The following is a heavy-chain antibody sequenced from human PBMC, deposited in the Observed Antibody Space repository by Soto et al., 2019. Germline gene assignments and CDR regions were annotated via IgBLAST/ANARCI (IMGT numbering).Heavy chain of an antibody. CDR3: VRNWRYYGGDCDYGMDA. V-gene: IGHV2-5*02. CDR1: GFSLNTGGVG. J-gene: IGHJ6*02. D-gene: IGHD3-10*01. Sequence: ITLKESGPTLVQPTQTLTLTCTFSGFSLNTGGVGVGWVCRPRGKAMEWLGLIYWDDDEGYRPSLRSRLNNTKDTINIQVVITMTTMDPEDTATYYCVRNWRYYGGDCDYGMDAWGQGTTVTVSS. CDR2: IYWDDDE.